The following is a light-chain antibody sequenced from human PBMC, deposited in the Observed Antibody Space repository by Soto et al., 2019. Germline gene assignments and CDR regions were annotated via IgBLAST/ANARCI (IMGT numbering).Light chain of an antibody. V-gene: IGLV2-14*01. CDR3: CSSTTSNNRQIV. Sequence: QSALTQPASVSGSPGQSITISCTGTSSDVGGYNYVSWYQQQPGKAPKFMIYDVSNRPSGVSNRFSGSKSGNTASLTISGLQAEDEADYYCCSSTTSNNRQIVFGTGTKVTVL. J-gene: IGLJ1*01. CDR2: DVS. CDR1: SSDVGGYNY.